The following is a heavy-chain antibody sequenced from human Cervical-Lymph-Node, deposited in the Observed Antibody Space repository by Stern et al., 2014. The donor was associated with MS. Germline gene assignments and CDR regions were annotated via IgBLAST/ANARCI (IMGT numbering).Heavy chain of an antibody. CDR1: GGSISDDHYY. Sequence: QLQLQESGPGLVKPSQTLSLTCTVSGGSISDDHYYWSWIRQAPGKRLEWIGYIFHSGGIYYNPSLMSRLTISIDTSKNLFSLKLTSVTAADTAVYYCARDRVGNGSGWYFDLWGRGTLVTVSS. V-gene: IGHV4-30-4*01. J-gene: IGHJ2*01. D-gene: IGHD3-10*01. CDR3: ARDRVGNGSGWYFDL. CDR2: IFHSGGI.